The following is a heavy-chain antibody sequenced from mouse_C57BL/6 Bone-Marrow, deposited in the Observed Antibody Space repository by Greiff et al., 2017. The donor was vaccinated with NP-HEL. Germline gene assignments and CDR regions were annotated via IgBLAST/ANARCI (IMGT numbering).Heavy chain of an antibody. J-gene: IGHJ2*01. CDR2: IYPGNGDT. CDR1: GYTFTSYN. V-gene: IGHV1-12*01. CDR3: ARRDYYGSSYGYFDY. D-gene: IGHD1-1*01. Sequence: QSGAELVRPGASVKMSCKASGYTFTSYNMHWVKQTPRQGLEWIGAIYPGNGDTSYNQKFKGKATLTVDKSSSTAYMQLSSLTSEDSAVYFCARRDYYGSSYGYFDYWGQGTTLTVSS.